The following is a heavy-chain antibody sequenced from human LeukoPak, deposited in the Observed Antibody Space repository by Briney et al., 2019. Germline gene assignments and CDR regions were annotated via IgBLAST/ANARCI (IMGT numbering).Heavy chain of an antibody. V-gene: IGHV4-4*02. J-gene: IGHJ2*01. CDR2: IFRSGST. Sequence: PSETSSLTCAVSGDSITGSHWWTWIRQPPGKGLEWIGEIFRSGSTDYNPSLKGRVTISLDKSENQFSLKLNFVTAADTAVYYCARDSTVRSWYFDVWGRGMLVTVSP. CDR3: ARDSTVRSWYFDV. D-gene: IGHD4-17*01. CDR1: GDSITGSHW.